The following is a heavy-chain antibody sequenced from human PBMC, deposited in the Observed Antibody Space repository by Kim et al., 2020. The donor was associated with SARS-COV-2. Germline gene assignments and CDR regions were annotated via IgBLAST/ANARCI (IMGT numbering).Heavy chain of an antibody. Sequence: GGSLRLSCAASGFTFGDYAMHWVRQAPGKGLEWVSGISWNSGSIGYADSVKGRFTISRDNAKNSLYLQMNSLRAEDTALYYCAKGREVATVSGGAFDIWGQGTMVTVSS. CDR2: ISWNSGSI. CDR1: GFTFGDYA. J-gene: IGHJ3*02. CDR3: AKGREVATVSGGAFDI. V-gene: IGHV3-9*01. D-gene: IGHD4-4*01.